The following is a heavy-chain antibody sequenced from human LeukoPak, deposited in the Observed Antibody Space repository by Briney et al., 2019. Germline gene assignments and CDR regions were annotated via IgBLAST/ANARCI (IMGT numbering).Heavy chain of an antibody. Sequence: GGSLRLSCAASGFTFSRSAMTWVRQAPGKGLEWVASLSGTRDSRGAIYADSVKGRFTISRDDSKSTLSLRMNRLTAEDTAIYYCAKTRSSSSHYFYFMDVWAKGVTVTVSS. J-gene: IGHJ6*03. D-gene: IGHD6-6*01. CDR1: GFTFSRSA. CDR2: LSGTRDSRGA. V-gene: IGHV3-23*01. CDR3: AKTRSSSSHYFYFMDV.